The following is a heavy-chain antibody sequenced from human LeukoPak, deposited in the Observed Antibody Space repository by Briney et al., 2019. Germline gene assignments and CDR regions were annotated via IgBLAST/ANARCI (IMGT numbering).Heavy chain of an antibody. CDR1: GFTFNDYA. J-gene: IGHJ4*02. CDR2: ISWDGGNT. V-gene: IGHV3-43D*03. Sequence: PGGSLRLSCAASGFTFNDYAMHWVRQAPGKGLDWVSLISWDGGNTYYADSVKGRFTISRDNSKSSLYLQMISLRTEDTALYYCAKATGRITGGGVDSWGQGTLVTVSS. D-gene: IGHD7-27*01. CDR3: AKATGRITGGGVDS.